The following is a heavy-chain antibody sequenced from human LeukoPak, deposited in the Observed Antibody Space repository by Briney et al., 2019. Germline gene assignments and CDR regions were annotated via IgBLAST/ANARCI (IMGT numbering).Heavy chain of an antibody. J-gene: IGHJ4*02. D-gene: IGHD3-3*01. CDR1: GGTFSSYA. Sequence: ASVKVSCKASGGTFSSYAISWVRQAPGQGLEWMGGIIPIFGTANYAQKFQGRVTITADESTSTAYMELSSLRSEDTAVYYCAIVLRFSRLGCSDYWGQGTLVTVSS. V-gene: IGHV1-69*13. CDR2: IIPIFGTA. CDR3: AIVLRFSRLGCSDY.